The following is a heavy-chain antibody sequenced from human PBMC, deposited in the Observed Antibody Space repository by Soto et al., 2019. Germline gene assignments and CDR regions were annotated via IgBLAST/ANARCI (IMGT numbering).Heavy chain of an antibody. D-gene: IGHD6-13*01. Sequence: QVQLVQSGAEVKKPGASVKVSCKASGYTFTTYFMHWVRQAPGQGLEWMGIINPSDGSTTYAQKVQGRVTMTRDTSTSRVYMELSSLRSEDTALYYCARGLRYSSSWLTCDYWGQGTLVTVSS. CDR1: GYTFTTYF. CDR3: ARGLRYSSSWLTCDY. CDR2: INPSDGST. V-gene: IGHV1-46*03. J-gene: IGHJ4*02.